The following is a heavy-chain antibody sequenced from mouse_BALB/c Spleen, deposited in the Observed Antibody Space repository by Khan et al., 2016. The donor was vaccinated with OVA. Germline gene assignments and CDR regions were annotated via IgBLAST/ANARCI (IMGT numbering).Heavy chain of an antibody. CDR3: AREYYRYGSWFAY. CDR1: GYIFTNYG. D-gene: IGHD2-14*01. Sequence: QEVQSGPELKKPGETVKISCKASGYIFTNYGMNWVKQAPGKGLKWMGWINTNTGEPTFAEEFKERFAFSLETSANTAYLQINSLKNEDTATYFCAREYYRYGSWFAYWGQGTLVTVSA. V-gene: IGHV9-3*02. CDR2: INTNTGEP. J-gene: IGHJ3*01.